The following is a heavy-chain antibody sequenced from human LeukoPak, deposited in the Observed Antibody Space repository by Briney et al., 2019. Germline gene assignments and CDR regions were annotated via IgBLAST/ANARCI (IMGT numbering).Heavy chain of an antibody. D-gene: IGHD2-21*02. V-gene: IGHV3-30*03. CDR3: ARGAVLGAAKNYFDY. CDR1: GFTFSSYG. J-gene: IGHJ4*02. Sequence: GSLRLSCAASGFTFSSYGMHSVRQAPGKGLEWVAVISYDGSNKYYADSVKGRFTISRDNSKNTLSLQMNSLRAEDTALYYCARGAVLGAAKNYFDYWGQGALVTVSS. CDR2: ISYDGSNK.